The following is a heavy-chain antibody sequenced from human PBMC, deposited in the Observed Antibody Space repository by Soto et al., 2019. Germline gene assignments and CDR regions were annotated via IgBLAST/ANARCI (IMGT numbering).Heavy chain of an antibody. CDR1: GGTFSNHA. Sequence: QVHLVQSGAEVKKPVSSVKVSCKASGGTFSNHAINWVRQAPGQGLEWMGRIIPIFTTTNYAQKFQDRVTIPADESTITAYMELSSLKHDDTAVYYCAREVAADGTFREDVFDIWGQGTLVTVSS. CDR2: IIPIFTTT. J-gene: IGHJ3*02. D-gene: IGHD6-13*01. CDR3: AREVAADGTFREDVFDI. V-gene: IGHV1-69*12.